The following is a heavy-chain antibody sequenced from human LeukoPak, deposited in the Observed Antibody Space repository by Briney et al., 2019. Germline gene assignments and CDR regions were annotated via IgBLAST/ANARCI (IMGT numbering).Heavy chain of an antibody. V-gene: IGHV3-66*01. CDR3: AKVEGPDSSGGY. D-gene: IGHD6-6*01. Sequence: GGSLRLSCAASGFTVSSNYMNWVRQAPGKGLEWVSIIYSGGSTFYADSVKGRFTISRDNSQNTLYLQMNSLRAEDTAVYYCAKVEGPDSSGGYWGQGTLVTVSS. J-gene: IGHJ4*02. CDR1: GFTVSSNY. CDR2: IYSGGST.